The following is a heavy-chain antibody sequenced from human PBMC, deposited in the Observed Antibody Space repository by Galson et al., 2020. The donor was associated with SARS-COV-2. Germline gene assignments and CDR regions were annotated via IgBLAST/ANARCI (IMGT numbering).Heavy chain of an antibody. Sequence: ASVTVSCKASGYTFTGYYMHWVRQAPGQVPEWMGWINPNSGGTNYARKFQGRITMTRDTSISTAYMDLSRLTSADTAVYYCARDFGRWYAVDWFDTWGQGTLVTVSS. J-gene: IGHJ5*02. CDR2: INPNSGGT. CDR1: GYTFTGYY. D-gene: IGHD6-13*01. V-gene: IGHV1-2*02. CDR3: ARDFGRWYAVDWFDT.